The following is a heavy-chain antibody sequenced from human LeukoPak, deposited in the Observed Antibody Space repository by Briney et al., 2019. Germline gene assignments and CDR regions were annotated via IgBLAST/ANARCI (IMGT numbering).Heavy chain of an antibody. J-gene: IGHJ4*02. CDR2: IKQDGSEK. CDR1: GFTFSSIW. V-gene: IGHV3-7*01. CDR3: AREVGSGWAYYFDY. D-gene: IGHD6-19*01. Sequence: QPGGSLRLSCAASGFTFSSIWMSWVRQAPGKGLEWVANIKQDGSEKYYVDSVKGRFTISRDNAKNSLYLQMNSLRAEDTAVYYCAREVGSGWAYYFDYWGQGTLVTVSS.